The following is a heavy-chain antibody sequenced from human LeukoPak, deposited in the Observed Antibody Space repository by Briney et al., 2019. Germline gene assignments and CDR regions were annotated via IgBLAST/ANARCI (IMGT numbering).Heavy chain of an antibody. CDR1: GFTLSSYA. J-gene: IGHJ6*03. CDR3: AKVMRGSERLTMVRGVIIKTAGLYYMDV. Sequence: GGSLRLSCAASGFTLSSYAMSWVRQAPGKGLEWVSSISASGGSANYADSVKGRFTISRDNSKNTVYLQMNSLRAEDTAVYYCAKVMRGSERLTMVRGVIIKTAGLYYMDVWGKGTTVTVSS. CDR2: ISASGGSA. V-gene: IGHV3-23*01. D-gene: IGHD3-10*01.